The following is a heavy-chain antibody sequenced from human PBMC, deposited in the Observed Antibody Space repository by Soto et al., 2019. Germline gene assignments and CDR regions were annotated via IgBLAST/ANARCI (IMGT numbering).Heavy chain of an antibody. J-gene: IGHJ5*02. CDR3: ARDMYSSSFFWFDA. V-gene: IGHV1-3*01. Sequence: QVHLVQSGAEVKKPGASVKVSCKASGYNFTQYTIHWVRQAPGQRLEWMGWITAGDGKTQYSKKFQTRVTIRSDVSATTVYMVLNSLRSEDTAVYYCARDMYSSSFFWFDAWGRGTLVIVSS. CDR2: ITAGDGKT. CDR1: GYNFTQYT. D-gene: IGHD2-2*01.